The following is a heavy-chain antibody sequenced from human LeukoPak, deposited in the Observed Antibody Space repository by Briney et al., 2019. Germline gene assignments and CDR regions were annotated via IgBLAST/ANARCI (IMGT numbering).Heavy chain of an antibody. D-gene: IGHD6-19*01. CDR2: ISDSGGTT. CDR1: GFTFSNLA. J-gene: IGHJ4*02. Sequence: GGSLRLSCVASGFTFSNLAMGWVRQAPGKGLEWVSVISDSGGTTYYADSVKGRFTISRDNSRNTLYLQMNSLRVDDTAVYYCAKDGRRYSGWYFFDHWCQGTLVTVSS. V-gene: IGHV3-23*01. CDR3: AKDGRRYSGWYFFDH.